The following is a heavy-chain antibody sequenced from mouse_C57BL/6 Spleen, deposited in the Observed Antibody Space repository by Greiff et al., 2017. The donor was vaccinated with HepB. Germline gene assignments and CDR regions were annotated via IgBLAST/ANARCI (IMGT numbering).Heavy chain of an antibody. D-gene: IGHD2-3*01. V-gene: IGHV5-4*01. CDR1: GFTFSSYA. Sequence: EVKVVESGGGLVKPGGSLKLSCAASGFTFSSYAMSWVRQTPEKRLEWVATISDGGSYTYYPDNVKGRFTISRDNAKNNLYLQMSHLKSEDTAMYYCARDGNDGPRGLDWYFDVWGTGTTVTVSS. CDR3: ARDGNDGPRGLDWYFDV. CDR2: ISDGGSYT. J-gene: IGHJ1*03.